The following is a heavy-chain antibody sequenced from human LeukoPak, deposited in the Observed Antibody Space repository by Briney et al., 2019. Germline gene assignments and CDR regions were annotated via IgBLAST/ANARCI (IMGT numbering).Heavy chain of an antibody. CDR3: AKDSWLIQLWLEY. CDR1: GCTFSSYA. Sequence: PGGSLRLSCAASGCTFSSYAMSWVRQAPGKGLEWVSAISGSGGSTYYADSVKGRFTISRDNSKNTLYLQMNSLRAEDTAVYYCAKDSWLIQLWLEYWGQGTLVTVSS. CDR2: ISGSGGST. V-gene: IGHV3-23*01. D-gene: IGHD5-18*01. J-gene: IGHJ4*02.